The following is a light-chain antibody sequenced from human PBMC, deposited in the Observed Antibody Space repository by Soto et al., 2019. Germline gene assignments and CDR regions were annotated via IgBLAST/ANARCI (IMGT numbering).Light chain of an antibody. Sequence: DIVMTQSPDSLAVSLGERATINCKSSQSVLYSSNNKNYIAWYQQKPGQPPKLLIYWASTRESGVPDLFSGSGYGTDFTLTISSLQAEDVAVYYCQQYYSTPLTFGGGTKVEIK. CDR1: QSVLYSSNNKNY. V-gene: IGKV4-1*01. J-gene: IGKJ4*01. CDR2: WAS. CDR3: QQYYSTPLT.